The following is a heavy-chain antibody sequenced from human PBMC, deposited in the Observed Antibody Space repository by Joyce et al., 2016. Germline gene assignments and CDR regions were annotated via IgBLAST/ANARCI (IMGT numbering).Heavy chain of an antibody. Sequence: EVQLVASGGGLVKPGGSLRLSCAASGFTFSSDSMSWVRQARGKGLEWVSSVSSSSSYIKYTDSVKGRFTISRDNAKNSLYLQMNRLRVEDTAVYYCARASYTNGIFDYWGQGTLVTVSS. CDR3: ARASYTNGIFDY. CDR2: VSSSSSYI. CDR1: GFTFSSDS. D-gene: IGHD2-8*01. J-gene: IGHJ4*02. V-gene: IGHV3-21*01.